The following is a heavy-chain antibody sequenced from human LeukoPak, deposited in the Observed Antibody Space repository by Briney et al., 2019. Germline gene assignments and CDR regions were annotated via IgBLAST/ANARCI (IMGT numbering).Heavy chain of an antibody. V-gene: IGHV3-43*02. D-gene: IGHD1-14*01. CDR2: ISGDGGST. CDR1: GFTFDDYA. CDR3: AKDSLYKTVPDY. Sequence: PGGSLRLSCAASGFTFDDYAMHWVRQAPGKGLGWVPLISGDGGSTYYADSVKGRFTISRDNSKNSLYLQMNSQRTEDTALYYCAKDSLYKTVPDYWGQGTLVTVSS. J-gene: IGHJ4*02.